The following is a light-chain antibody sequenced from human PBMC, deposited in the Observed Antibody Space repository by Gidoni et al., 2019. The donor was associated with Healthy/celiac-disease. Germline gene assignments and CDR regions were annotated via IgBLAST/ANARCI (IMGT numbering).Light chain of an antibody. CDR1: SSDVGGSNY. Sequence: HSSLPQPSSVSGSPGPSITISCTGTSSDVGGSNYVPWYQQHPGKAPKLMIYEVSNRPSGVSNRCSGSKCGNAASLTITGLQAEDEADYYCSSYTSSSTYGFGTGTKV. CDR3: SSYTSSSTYG. J-gene: IGLJ1*01. CDR2: EVS. V-gene: IGLV2-14*01.